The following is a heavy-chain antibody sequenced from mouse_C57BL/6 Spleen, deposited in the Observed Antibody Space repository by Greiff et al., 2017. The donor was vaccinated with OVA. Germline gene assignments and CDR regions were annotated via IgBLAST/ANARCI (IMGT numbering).Heavy chain of an antibody. J-gene: IGHJ3*01. V-gene: IGHV8-12*01. CDR1: GFSLSTSGMG. Sequence: QVTLKESGPGILQSSQTLSLTCSFSGFSLSTSGMGVSWIRQPSGKGLEWLAHIYWDDDKRYNPSLKSRLTISKDTSRNQVFLKITSVDTADTATYYCARSSGTSAWFAYWGQGTLVTVSA. D-gene: IGHD4-1*01. CDR2: IYWDDDK. CDR3: ARSSGTSAWFAY.